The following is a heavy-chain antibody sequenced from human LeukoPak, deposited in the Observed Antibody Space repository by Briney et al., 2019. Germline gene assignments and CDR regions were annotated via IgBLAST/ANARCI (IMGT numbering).Heavy chain of an antibody. D-gene: IGHD3-10*01. CDR2: ISAYNGNT. CDR3: ARVARITMVRGVNRDFGY. V-gene: IGHV1-18*01. CDR1: GYTFTSYG. Sequence: ASVKVSCKASGYTFTSYGISWVRQAPGQGLEWMGWISAYNGNTNYAQKLQGRVTMTTDTSTSTAYMELRSLRSDDTAVYYFARVARITMVRGVNRDFGYWGQGTLVTVSS. J-gene: IGHJ4*02.